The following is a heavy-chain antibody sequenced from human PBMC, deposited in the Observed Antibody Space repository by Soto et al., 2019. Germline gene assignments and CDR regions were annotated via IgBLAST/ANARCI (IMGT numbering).Heavy chain of an antibody. Sequence: EVQLLESGGGLVQPGGSLRLSCAASGFTFSSYAMSWVRQAPGQGLEWVSAISGSGGSTYYANSVKGRFTISRDNSRNTLYLQLNSLRAEDTALYYCAKNLMGSGPDWGQGTLVTVSS. J-gene: IGHJ4*02. CDR3: AKNLMGSGPD. V-gene: IGHV3-23*01. CDR1: GFTFSSYA. CDR2: ISGSGGST. D-gene: IGHD1-26*01.